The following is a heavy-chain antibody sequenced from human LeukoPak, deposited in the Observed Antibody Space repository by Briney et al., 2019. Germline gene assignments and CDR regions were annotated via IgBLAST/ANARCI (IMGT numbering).Heavy chain of an antibody. CDR2: LYIDGET. V-gene: IGHV3-53*05. Sequence: GGSLRLSCAASGLTVSSNYTRWVRHAPGKGLEWVSVLYIDGETHYADSAKGRFTISRDNSKNTLYLQMNSLRPEDSAIYYCAKDRSWSWDYWGQGTLVAVSS. CDR3: AKDRSWSWDY. CDR1: GLTVSSNY. D-gene: IGHD6-13*01. J-gene: IGHJ4*02.